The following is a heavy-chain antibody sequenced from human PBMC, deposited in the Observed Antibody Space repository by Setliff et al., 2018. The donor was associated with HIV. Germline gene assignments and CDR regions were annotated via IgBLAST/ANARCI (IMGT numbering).Heavy chain of an antibody. J-gene: IGHJ6*02. D-gene: IGHD1-1*01. CDR3: ARQTVHTTHSLDFGSPNRDYYCGMDV. Sequence: GESLKISCKGSAYSFTTFWIAWVRQMPGKGLEWMGIIYPGGSDTTYSPSFQGQVTISVDKSISTAYLQWSSLKASDSAMYYCARQTVHTTHSLDFGSPNRDYYCGMDVWGQGTTVTVSS. V-gene: IGHV5-51*01. CDR1: AYSFTTFW. CDR2: IYPGGSDT.